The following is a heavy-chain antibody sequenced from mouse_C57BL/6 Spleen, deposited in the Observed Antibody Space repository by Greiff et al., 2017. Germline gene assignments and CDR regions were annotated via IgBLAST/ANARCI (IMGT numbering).Heavy chain of an antibody. J-gene: IGHJ4*01. V-gene: IGHV5-17*01. CDR1: GFTFSDYG. CDR2: ISSGSSTI. CDR3: AGAYYAMDY. Sequence: EVQLVESGGGLVKPGGSLKLSCAASGFTFSDYGMHWVRQAPEKGLEWVAYISSGSSTIYYADTVKGRFTITIDNAKNTRFLQMSSLRSEDTAMYYCAGAYYAMDYWGQGTSVTVSS.